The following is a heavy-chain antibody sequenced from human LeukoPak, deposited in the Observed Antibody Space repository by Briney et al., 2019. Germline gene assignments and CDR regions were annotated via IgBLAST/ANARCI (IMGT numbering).Heavy chain of an antibody. CDR1: GASISSGDYY. Sequence: SQTLSLTCTVSGASISSGDYYWSWIRQPPGKGLEWIGDIYYSGSTYYNTSLKSRLTISVDTSKNQFSLKLSSVTAADTAVYYCARVADTAMNYFDYWGQGTLVTVSS. CDR2: IYYSGST. J-gene: IGHJ4*02. CDR3: ARVADTAMNYFDY. V-gene: IGHV4-30-4*08. D-gene: IGHD5-18*01.